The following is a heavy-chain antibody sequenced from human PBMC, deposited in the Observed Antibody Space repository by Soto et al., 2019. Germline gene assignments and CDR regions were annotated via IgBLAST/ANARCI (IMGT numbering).Heavy chain of an antibody. Sequence: GGSLRLSCAASGFTFSNAWMSWVRQAPGKGLEWVSAISGSGGSTYYADSVKGRFTISRDNSKNTLYLQMNSLRAEGTAVYYCAKGWGYYDSSGYPDLDAFDIWGQGTMVTVSS. V-gene: IGHV3-23*01. CDR1: GFTFSNAW. J-gene: IGHJ3*02. CDR2: ISGSGGST. CDR3: AKGWGYYDSSGYPDLDAFDI. D-gene: IGHD3-22*01.